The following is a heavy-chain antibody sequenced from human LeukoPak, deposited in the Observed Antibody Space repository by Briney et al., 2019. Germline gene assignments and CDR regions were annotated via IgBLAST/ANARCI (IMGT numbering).Heavy chain of an antibody. V-gene: IGHV3-21*01. CDR2: ISSRSTYI. CDR1: GXTFSSYS. CDR3: ARAEDIGDNDSFDI. J-gene: IGHJ3*02. D-gene: IGHD5-12*01. Sequence: GGSLRLSCAASGXTFSSYSLNWVRQAPGRGLEWVSSISSRSTYIYYADSVKGRFTISRDNAKNSLFLQMSSLRAEDTAVYYCARAEDIGDNDSFDIWGQGTMVTVSS.